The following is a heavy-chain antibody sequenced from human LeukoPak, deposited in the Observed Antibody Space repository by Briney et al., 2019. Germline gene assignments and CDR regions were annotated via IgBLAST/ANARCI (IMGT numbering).Heavy chain of an antibody. J-gene: IGHJ1*01. CDR2: INPNSGGT. D-gene: IGHD2-2*01. CDR1: GYTFTGYY. CDR3: AKEPRYCSSTSCSERGYFQH. V-gene: IGHV1-2*02. Sequence: ASVKVSCKASGYTFTGYYMHWVRQAPGQGLEWMGWINPNSGGTNYAQKFQGRVTVTRDTPISTAYMELSRLRSDDTAVYYCAKEPRYCSSTSCSERGYFQHWGQGTLVTVSP.